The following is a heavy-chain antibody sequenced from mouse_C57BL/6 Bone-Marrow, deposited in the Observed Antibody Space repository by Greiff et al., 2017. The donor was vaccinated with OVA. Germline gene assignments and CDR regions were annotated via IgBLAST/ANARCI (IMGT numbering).Heavy chain of an antibody. V-gene: IGHV1-81*01. CDR2: IYPRSGNT. D-gene: IGHD2-5*01. J-gene: IGHJ2*01. CDR3: ARWGVTTSYFDY. CDR1: GYTFTSYG. Sequence: VQLQQSGAELARPGASVKLSCKASGYTFTSYGISWVKQRPGQGLEWIGEIYPRSGNTYYNEKFKGKATLTADKSSSTAYMELRSLTSEDSAVYFCARWGVTTSYFDYWGQGTTLTVSS.